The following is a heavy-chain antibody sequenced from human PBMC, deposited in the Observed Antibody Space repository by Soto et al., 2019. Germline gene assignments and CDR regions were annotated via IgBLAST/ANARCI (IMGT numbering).Heavy chain of an antibody. Sequence: QVQLVQSGAEVKKPGASVKVSCKASGYTFTSYYMHWVRQAPGQGLEWMGIINPSGGSTSYAQKFQGRVTMTRDTSTSTVYIELSSLRSEDTAVYYCARVRCSGGSCYDAFDIWGQGTMVTVSS. D-gene: IGHD2-15*01. J-gene: IGHJ3*02. V-gene: IGHV1-46*03. CDR3: ARVRCSGGSCYDAFDI. CDR2: INPSGGST. CDR1: GYTFTSYY.